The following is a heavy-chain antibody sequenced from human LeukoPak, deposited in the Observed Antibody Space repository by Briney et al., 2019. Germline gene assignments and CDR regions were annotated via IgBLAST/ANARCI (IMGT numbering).Heavy chain of an antibody. D-gene: IGHD3-22*01. V-gene: IGHV3-21*01. CDR2: INTSSSYI. Sequence: GGSLRLSCAASVLTFNTYIIKSVRQAPGKGLEWDSSINTSSSYISYADSVRGRFTISRDNPKNSLFLQIDSRRADHTDVYYCAREDSCGYCGAGGFDIWGQGTIVTVSS. CDR3: AREDSCGYCGAGGFDI. J-gene: IGHJ3*02. CDR1: VLTFNTYI.